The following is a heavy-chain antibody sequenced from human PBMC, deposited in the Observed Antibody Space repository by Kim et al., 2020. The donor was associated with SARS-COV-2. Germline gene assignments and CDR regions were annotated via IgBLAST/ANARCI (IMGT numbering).Heavy chain of an antibody. CDR1: GFTFSTYW. J-gene: IGHJ6*04. D-gene: IGHD2-2*01. V-gene: IGHV3-74*01. Sequence: GGSLRLSCAASGFTFSTYWMYWVRQAPGKGLVWVSRVISDGSRTDYADSVKGRFTISRDNAKNTLYLQMNSLRAEDTAVYYCVRPSSSSCLCYWIDVWGKGTTVTVSS. CDR3: VRPSSSSCLCYWIDV. CDR2: VISDGSRT.